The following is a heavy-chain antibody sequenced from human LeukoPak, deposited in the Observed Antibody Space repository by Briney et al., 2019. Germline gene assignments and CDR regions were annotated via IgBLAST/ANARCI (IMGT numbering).Heavy chain of an antibody. V-gene: IGHV3-7*01. J-gene: IGHJ6*02. CDR1: GFIFSSYW. D-gene: IGHD4-17*01. CDR2: IKHDGSEK. Sequence: GGSLRLSCEASGFIFSSYWMSWVRQAPGKGLEWVANIKHDGSEKYYVDSVKGRFTISRDNAKNSLHLQMNSLRAEDTAVYYCARDLYGDYEGMDVWGQGTTVTVSS. CDR3: ARDLYGDYEGMDV.